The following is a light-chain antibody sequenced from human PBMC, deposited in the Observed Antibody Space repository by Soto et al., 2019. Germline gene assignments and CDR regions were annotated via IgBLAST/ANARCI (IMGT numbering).Light chain of an antibody. Sequence: DIQMTQSPSTLSASVGDRVTITCRASQSVGFWLAWFQQKPGKAPEVLIYKASNLESGVPSRFSGSGSGTEFTLTSSSLQPDDFGTYYCQHYNGYSWTFGQGTKVEIK. CDR2: KAS. CDR3: QHYNGYSWT. V-gene: IGKV1-5*03. J-gene: IGKJ1*01. CDR1: QSVGFW.